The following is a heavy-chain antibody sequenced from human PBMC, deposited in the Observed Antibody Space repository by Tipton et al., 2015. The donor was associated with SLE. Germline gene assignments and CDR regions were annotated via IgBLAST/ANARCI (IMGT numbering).Heavy chain of an antibody. CDR3: ARVNGATGRDS. D-gene: IGHD5-12*01. CDR2: IHHIGNT. Sequence: SLRLSCAVSGDSISNNNWWTWVRQRPGKGLEWIGEIHHIGNTNQNPSLKSRVTISIDKSKNQFSLKLNSVTAADTAVYYCARVNGATGRDSWGQGTLVTVSS. V-gene: IGHV4-4*02. J-gene: IGHJ4*02. CDR1: GDSISNNNW.